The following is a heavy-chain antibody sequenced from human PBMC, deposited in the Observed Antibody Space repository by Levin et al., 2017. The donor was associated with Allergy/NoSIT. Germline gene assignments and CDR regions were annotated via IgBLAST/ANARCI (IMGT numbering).Heavy chain of an antibody. D-gene: IGHD4-17*01. V-gene: IGHV4-59*01. CDR2: IYSSGST. Sequence: RSQTLSLTCTVSGDSITSYYWSWIRQPPGKGLEWIGHIYSSGSTKYNPSLKSRVTISVDTSKNQFSLKLSSVTAADTAVYYCAKTDGDYGWYFDYWGQGTLVTVSS. J-gene: IGHJ4*02. CDR1: GDSITSYY. CDR3: AKTDGDYGWYFDY.